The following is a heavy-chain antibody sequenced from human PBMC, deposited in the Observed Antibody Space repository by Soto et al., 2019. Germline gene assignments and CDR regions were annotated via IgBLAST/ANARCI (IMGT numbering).Heavy chain of an antibody. CDR2: VHDSGST. J-gene: IGHJ4*02. Sequence: NPSETLSLTCYVSGGSISSRTYYWSWIRQTPGKGLEWIGCVHDSGSTDYNPSLKGRVTMSLHTSKSQFSLNLSSVTAADSATYYCARGTRALITSFFAYWGQGIPVTVSS. D-gene: IGHD1-20*01. CDR1: GGSISSRTYY. CDR3: ARGTRALITSFFAY. V-gene: IGHV4-61*01.